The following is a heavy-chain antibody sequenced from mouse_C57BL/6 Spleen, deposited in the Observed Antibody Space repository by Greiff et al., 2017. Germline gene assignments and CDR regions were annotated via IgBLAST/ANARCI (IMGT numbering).Heavy chain of an antibody. V-gene: IGHV1-61*01. CDR1: GYTFTSYW. J-gene: IGHJ2*01. Sequence: QVQLQQPGAELVRPGSSVKLSCKASGYTFTSYWMDWVKQRPGQGLEWIGNIYPSDSETHYNQKFKDKATLTVDKSSSTAYMQLSSLTSEDAAVYYCARRGGSSYYFDYWGQGTTLTVSS. CDR2: IYPSDSET. CDR3: ARRGGSSYYFDY. D-gene: IGHD1-1*01.